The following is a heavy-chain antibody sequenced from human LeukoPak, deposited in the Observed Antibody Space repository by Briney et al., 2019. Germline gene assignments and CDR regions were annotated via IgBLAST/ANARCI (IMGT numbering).Heavy chain of an antibody. J-gene: IGHJ4*02. CDR3: ATISSGWHSDEY. CDR1: GGTFSSYA. Sequence: SVKVSCKASGGTFSSYAISWVRQAPGQGLEWMGRIIPILGIANYAQKFQGRVTITADKSTSTAYMELSSLRSEDTAVYYCATISSGWHSDEYWGQGTLVTVSS. CDR2: IIPILGIA. V-gene: IGHV1-69*04. D-gene: IGHD6-19*01.